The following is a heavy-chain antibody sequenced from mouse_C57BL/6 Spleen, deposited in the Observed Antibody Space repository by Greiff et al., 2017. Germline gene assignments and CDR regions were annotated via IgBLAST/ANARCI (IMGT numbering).Heavy chain of an antibody. CDR2: INPNNGGT. V-gene: IGHV1-26*01. J-gene: IGHJ4*01. CDR3: ARRASFLYYAMDY. Sequence: EVMLQQSGPELVKPGASVKISCKASGYTFTDYYMNWVKKSHGKSLEWIGDINPNNGGTSYNQKFKGKATLTVDKSSSTAYMELRSLTSEDSAVYYCARRASFLYYAMDYWGQGTSVTVSS. D-gene: IGHD3-3*01. CDR1: GYTFTDYY.